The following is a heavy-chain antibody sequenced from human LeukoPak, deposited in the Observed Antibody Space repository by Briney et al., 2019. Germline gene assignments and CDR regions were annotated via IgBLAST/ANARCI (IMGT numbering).Heavy chain of an antibody. V-gene: IGHV3-74*01. CDR1: GYTFSRYW. CDR3: ATLAAAGTNY. CDR2: ADYDGSDT. J-gene: IGHJ4*02. Sequence: GGSLRLSCAASGYTFSRYWMHWVRQAPGKGLVWVSRADYDGSDTSYADSVRGRFTISRDNAKNTLYLQMNSLSAEDTAVYYCATLAAAGTNYWGQGTLVTVSS. D-gene: IGHD6-13*01.